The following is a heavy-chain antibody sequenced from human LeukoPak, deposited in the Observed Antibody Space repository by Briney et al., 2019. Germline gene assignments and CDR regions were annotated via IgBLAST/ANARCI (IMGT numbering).Heavy chain of an antibody. CDR1: GFTFSSYG. J-gene: IGHJ6*02. CDR2: IWYDGSNK. Sequence: GGSLRLSCAASGFTFSSYGMHWVRQAPGKGLEWVAVIWYDGSNKYYADSVKGRFTISRDNSKNTLYLQMNSLRAEDTAVYYCARARWAASLYYYYYGMDVWGQGTTVTVSS. D-gene: IGHD6-13*01. CDR3: ARARWAASLYYYYYGMDV. V-gene: IGHV3-33*01.